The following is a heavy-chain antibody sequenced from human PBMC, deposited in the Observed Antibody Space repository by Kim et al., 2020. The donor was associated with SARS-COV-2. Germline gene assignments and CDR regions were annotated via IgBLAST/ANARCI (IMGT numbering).Heavy chain of an antibody. J-gene: IGHJ4*02. D-gene: IGHD6-19*01. V-gene: IGHV3-30*02. Sequence: ADSVKGRFTISRDNSKNTLYLQRNSLRAEDTAVYYCAKAPYSSGWYGVDYWGQGTLVTVSS. CDR3: AKAPYSSGWYGVDY.